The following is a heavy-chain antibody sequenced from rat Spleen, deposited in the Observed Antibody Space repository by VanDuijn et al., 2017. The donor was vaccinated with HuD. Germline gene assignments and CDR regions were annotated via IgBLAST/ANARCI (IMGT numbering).Heavy chain of an antibody. CDR1: GFNFKDHW. J-gene: IGHJ2*01. CDR3: AREELGLRD. CDR2: INKDSTII. D-gene: IGHD4-3*01. Sequence: EVQLVESGGGLVQPGRSLKFSCAASGFNFKDHWMGWVRQAPGKGLVWIGEINKDSTIINYTPSLKDKFTISRDNAQEPLYLQMSKLGSEDRAIYYCAREELGLRDWGQGVMVTVSS. V-gene: IGHV4-2*01.